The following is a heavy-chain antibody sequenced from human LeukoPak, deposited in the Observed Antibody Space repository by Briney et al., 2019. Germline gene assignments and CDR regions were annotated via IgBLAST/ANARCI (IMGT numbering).Heavy chain of an antibody. Sequence: GRSLRLSCAASGFTFSSYAVHWVRQAPGKGLEWVAVISYDGSKTYYADSVRGRFTISRDNSENTLYLQMNSLGAADTALYYCARHYGGIRPNHYYFYTDVWGTGTTVTVSS. D-gene: IGHD4-23*01. CDR2: ISYDGSKT. J-gene: IGHJ6*03. CDR1: GFTFSSYA. CDR3: ARHYGGIRPNHYYFYTDV. V-gene: IGHV3-30-3*01.